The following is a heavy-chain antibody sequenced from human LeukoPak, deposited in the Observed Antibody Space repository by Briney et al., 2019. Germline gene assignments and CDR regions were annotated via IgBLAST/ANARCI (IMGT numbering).Heavy chain of an antibody. V-gene: IGHV5-51*01. Sequence: GESLKISFQGSGYRFTSYWIGWVRQMPGKGLEWMGIIYPADSDTRYSPSFQGQVTISADKSISTAYLQWSSLRASDTAMYYCARQTTVTTIDYWGQGTLVTVSS. CDR3: ARQTTVTTIDY. CDR1: GYRFTSYW. J-gene: IGHJ4*02. D-gene: IGHD4-17*01. CDR2: IYPADSDT.